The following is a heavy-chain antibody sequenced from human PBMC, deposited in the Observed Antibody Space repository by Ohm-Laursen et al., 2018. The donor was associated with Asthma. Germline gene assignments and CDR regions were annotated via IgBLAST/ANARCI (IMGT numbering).Heavy chain of an antibody. Sequence: SETLSLTWTVSGGSISSYYWSWIRQPPGKGLEWIGYIYYSGSTNYNPSLKSRVTISVDTSKNQFSLKLSSVTAADTAVYYCARDAMVDGMDVWGQGTTVTVSS. CDR2: IYYSGST. CDR3: ARDAMVDGMDV. J-gene: IGHJ6*02. CDR1: GGSISSYY. V-gene: IGHV4-59*01. D-gene: IGHD2-15*01.